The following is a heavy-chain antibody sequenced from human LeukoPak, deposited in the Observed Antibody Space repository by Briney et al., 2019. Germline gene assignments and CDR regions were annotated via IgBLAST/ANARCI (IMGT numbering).Heavy chain of an antibody. J-gene: IGHJ4*02. Sequence: ASVKVSFKSSGYTLTHHGYSRVRQAPRQGLEGMGWISAYYVNTNYAPKLQGRVTMTTDTSTSTVYMELTSLRSDDTAVYYCARMGDYHLVSFFDYWGQGTLVTVSS. V-gene: IGHV1-18*01. CDR1: GYTLTHHG. D-gene: IGHD4/OR15-4a*01. CDR3: ARMGDYHLVSFFDY. CDR2: ISAYYVNT.